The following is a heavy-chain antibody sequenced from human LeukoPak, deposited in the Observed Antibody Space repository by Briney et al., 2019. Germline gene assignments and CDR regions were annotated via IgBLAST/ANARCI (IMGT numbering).Heavy chain of an antibody. V-gene: IGHV4-34*01. CDR3: ARGPIAAAAYYFDY. CDR1: GGSFSGYY. D-gene: IGHD6-13*01. J-gene: IGHJ4*02. Sequence: SETLSLTCAVYGGSFSGYYWSWIRQPPGKGLEWIGEINHSGSTNYNPSLKSRVTISVDTSKNQFSLKLSSVTAADTAVYYCARGPIAAAAYYFDYWGQGTLVTVSS. CDR2: INHSGST.